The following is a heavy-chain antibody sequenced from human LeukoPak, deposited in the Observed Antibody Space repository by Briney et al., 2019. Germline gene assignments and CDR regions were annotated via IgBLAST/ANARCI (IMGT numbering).Heavy chain of an antibody. CDR1: GFTFSDFA. CDR2: ITTSGEST. D-gene: IGHD2-15*01. J-gene: IGHJ4*02. Sequence: GGSLRLSCAPSGFTFSDFAMSWVRKSPGKGLEWVSSITTSGESTYYADSVKGRFAISRDNSGSTLYLQMNSLRIEDSAVYYCAKRLSRGYYGKLIFDYWGQGALVTVSS. CDR3: AKRLSRGYYGKLIFDY. V-gene: IGHV3-23*01.